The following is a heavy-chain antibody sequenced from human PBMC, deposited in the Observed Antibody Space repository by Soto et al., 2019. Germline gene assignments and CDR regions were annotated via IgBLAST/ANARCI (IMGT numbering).Heavy chain of an antibody. CDR2: ISSSSFTI. CDR3: AKDLVRIAVAAGYYGMDG. J-gene: IGHJ6*02. V-gene: IGHV3-48*01. CDR1: GFRFSDYS. D-gene: IGHD6-19*01. Sequence: PGGSLRLSCAASGFRFSDYSMNWVRQAPGRGLEWVSYISSSSFTIHYADSVEGRFAISRDNSKNTLYLQMNSLRAEDTAVYYCAKDLVRIAVAAGYYGMDGWGQGTKVTVSS.